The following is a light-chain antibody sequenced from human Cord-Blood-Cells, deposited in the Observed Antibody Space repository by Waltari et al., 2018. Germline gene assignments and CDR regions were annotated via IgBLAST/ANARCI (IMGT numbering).Light chain of an antibody. Sequence: DIVMTHSTDSLAVSLGEGATINCKSSQSVLYSSNKNNDLAWYQQKPGQPPKLLIYWASTRESGVPDRFSGSGSGTDCTRTISSLQAEDVTVYYCQQYYSTPLSFGGGTKVEIK. V-gene: IGKV4-1*01. CDR3: QQYYSTPLS. CDR1: QSVLYSSNKNND. CDR2: WAS. J-gene: IGKJ4*01.